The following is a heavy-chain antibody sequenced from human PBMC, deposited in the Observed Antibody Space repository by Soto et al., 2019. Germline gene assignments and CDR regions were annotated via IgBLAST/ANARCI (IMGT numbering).Heavy chain of an antibody. CDR1: GYIFSNYG. V-gene: IGHV1-18*01. D-gene: IGHD4-17*01. J-gene: IGHJ6*02. CDR3: ASQDYGDYFDMDV. CDR2: ISAYNGNT. Sequence: QGQLVQSGAEVKNPGASVKVSCKASGYIFSNYGISWVRQAPGQVLEWMGWISAYNGNTNYAQKFQGRGTMTTDTSTSTAYMELRSLSSDDTAVYYCASQDYGDYFDMDVWGQGTTVTVSS.